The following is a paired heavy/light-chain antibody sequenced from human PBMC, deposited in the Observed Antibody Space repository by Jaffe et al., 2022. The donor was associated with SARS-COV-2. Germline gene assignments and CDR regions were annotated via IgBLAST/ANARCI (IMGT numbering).Heavy chain of an antibody. CDR2: IYPRDSQT. CDR1: GYSFTSYW. Sequence: EVRLVQSGSEVKKPGESLKISCKGSGYSFTSYWIGWVRQMPGKGLEWMGIIYPRDSQTTYSPSFQGQVTISADKSITTAYLQWSTLKASDTAMYYCARAFTGGTAFDIWGQGTMVTVSS. V-gene: IGHV5-51*01. CDR3: ARAFTGGTAFDI. D-gene: IGHD1-1*01. J-gene: IGHJ3*02.
Light chain of an antibody. CDR3: QQYYSSPYT. CDR2: WAS. Sequence: DIVMTQSPDSLAVSLGERATINCKSSQTVLYSSNNKNYLAWYQQKPRQPPKLLIYWASTRESGVPDRFSGSGSGTDFTLTISSLQAEDVAVYYCQQYYSSPYTFGQGTKLEIK. J-gene: IGKJ2*01. CDR1: QTVLYSSNNKNY. V-gene: IGKV4-1*01.